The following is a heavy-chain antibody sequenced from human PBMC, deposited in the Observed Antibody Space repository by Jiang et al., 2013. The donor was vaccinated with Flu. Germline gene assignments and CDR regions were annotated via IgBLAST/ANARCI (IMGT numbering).Heavy chain of an antibody. CDR1: DYA. CDR3: AKVLGYDDAFDI. D-gene: IGHD1-1*01. CDR2: ISWNSGSI. V-gene: IGHV3-9*01. Sequence: DYAMHWVRQAPGKGLEWVSGISWNSGSIGYADSVKGRFTISRDNAKNSLYLQMNSLRAEDTALYYCAKVLGYDDAFDIWGQGTMVTVSS. J-gene: IGHJ3*02.